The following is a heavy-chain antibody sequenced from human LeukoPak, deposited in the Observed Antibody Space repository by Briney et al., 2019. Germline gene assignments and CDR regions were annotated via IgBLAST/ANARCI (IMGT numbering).Heavy chain of an antibody. V-gene: IGHV3-7*01. Sequence: GGSLRLSCAASGFTLRSYWMTWVRQAPGKGLEWVASINQDGCEKNYVDSVKGRFTISRDNAENSLYLQMNSLRDEDTAVYYCARTRLSCDCWGQGTLVTVSS. CDR2: INQDGCEK. CDR1: GFTLRSYW. J-gene: IGHJ4*02. CDR3: ARTRLSCDC.